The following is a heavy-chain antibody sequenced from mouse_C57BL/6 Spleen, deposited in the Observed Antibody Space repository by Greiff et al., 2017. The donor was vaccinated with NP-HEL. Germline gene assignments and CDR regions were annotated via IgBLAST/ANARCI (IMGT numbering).Heavy chain of an antibody. V-gene: IGHV5-6*01. Sequence: EVQGVESGGDLVKPGGSLKLSCAASGFTFSSYGMSWVRQTPDKRLEWVATISSGGSYTYYPDSVKGRFTISRDNAKNTLYLQMSSLKSEDTAMYYCARQEYGNWYFDVWGTGTTVTVSS. CDR3: ARQEYGNWYFDV. CDR2: ISSGGSYT. J-gene: IGHJ1*03. D-gene: IGHD2-10*02. CDR1: GFTFSSYG.